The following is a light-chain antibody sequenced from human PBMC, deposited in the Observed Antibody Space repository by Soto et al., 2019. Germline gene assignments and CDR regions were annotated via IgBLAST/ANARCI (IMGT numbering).Light chain of an antibody. CDR2: DAS. J-gene: IGKJ1*01. CDR3: QQANSFPRT. V-gene: IGKV1-33*01. Sequence: DIQMTQSPSSLSASVGDRVTITCQASQDISNYLNWYQQKPGKAPKLLIYDASNLETGVPSRFSGSGSGTDFTFTISSLQPEDIATYYCQQANSFPRTFGQGTKVEIK. CDR1: QDISNY.